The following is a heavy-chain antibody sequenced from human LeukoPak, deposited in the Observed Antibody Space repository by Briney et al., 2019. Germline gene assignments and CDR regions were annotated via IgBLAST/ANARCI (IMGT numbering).Heavy chain of an antibody. D-gene: IGHD1-26*01. Sequence: GRSLRLSCAASGFTFDDYAMHWVRQAPGKGLEWVSGISWNSGSIGYADSVKGRFTISRDNAKNSLYLQMNSLRAEDTALYYCAKDRYGVGATTFDYWGQGTLVTVSS. CDR2: ISWNSGSI. CDR1: GFTFDDYA. J-gene: IGHJ4*02. CDR3: AKDRYGVGATTFDY. V-gene: IGHV3-9*01.